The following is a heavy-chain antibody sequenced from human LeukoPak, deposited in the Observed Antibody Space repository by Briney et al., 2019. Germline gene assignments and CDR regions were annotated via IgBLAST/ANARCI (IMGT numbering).Heavy chain of an antibody. D-gene: IGHD2-2*01. CDR1: GGSISSDY. V-gene: IGHV4-59*01. CDR2: IYYSGST. CDR3: ARGGYCNSTSCYGYYYYGMDV. Sequence: SETLPLTCTVSGGSISSDYWSWIRQPPGKGLEWIGYIYYSGSTNYNPSLKSRVTISVDTSKNQFSLKLNSVTAADTAVYYCARGGYCNSTSCYGYYYYGMDVWGQGTTVTVSS. J-gene: IGHJ6*02.